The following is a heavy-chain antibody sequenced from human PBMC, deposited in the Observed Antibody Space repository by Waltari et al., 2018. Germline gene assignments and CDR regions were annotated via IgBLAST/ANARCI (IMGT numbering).Heavy chain of an antibody. CDR3: ARGREISSSAFDY. CDR2: MNPKSGNT. Sequence: QVQLVQSGAEVKKPGASVKVSCKASGYTFTRYEIHWVRQATGQGLEWMGWMNPKSGNTGYTQKFQDRVSITRNTSIYTAFMELSGLRSEDTAVYYCARGREISSSAFDYWGQGTLVTVSS. J-gene: IGHJ4*02. CDR1: GYTFTRYE. D-gene: IGHD6-6*01. V-gene: IGHV1-8*03.